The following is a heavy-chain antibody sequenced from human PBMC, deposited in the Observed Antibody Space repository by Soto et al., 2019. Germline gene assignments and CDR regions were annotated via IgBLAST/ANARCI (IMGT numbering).Heavy chain of an antibody. CDR1: GYTFTSYG. Sequence: ASVKVSCKASGYTFTSYGISWVRQAPGQGLEWMGWISAYNGNTNYAQKLQGRVTMTTDTSTSTAYMELRSLRSDDTAVYYCARDQLRYFDWLPRMDVCGQGTTVTVSS. CDR2: ISAYNGNT. CDR3: ARDQLRYFDWLPRMDV. V-gene: IGHV1-18*01. J-gene: IGHJ6*02. D-gene: IGHD3-9*01.